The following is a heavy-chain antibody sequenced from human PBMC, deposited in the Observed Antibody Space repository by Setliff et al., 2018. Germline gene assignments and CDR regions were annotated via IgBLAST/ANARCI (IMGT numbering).Heavy chain of an antibody. Sequence: KPSETLSLTCAVYGGSFSTYYWSWIRQPPGKGMEWIGEINHSGSTNYNPALKSRGTISVDTSKNQFSLKLSSVTAADTALYYCTVYNTGSSKDHYWGQGTPVTVSS. CDR3: TVYNTGSSKDHY. CDR1: GGSFSTYY. D-gene: IGHD2-8*02. J-gene: IGHJ4*02. CDR2: INHSGST. V-gene: IGHV4-34*03.